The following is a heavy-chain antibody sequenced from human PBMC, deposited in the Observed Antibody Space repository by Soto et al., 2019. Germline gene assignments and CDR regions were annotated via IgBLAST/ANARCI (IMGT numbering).Heavy chain of an antibody. CDR1: GGSISSYY. CDR3: ARGVIH. D-gene: IGHD2-21*01. J-gene: IGHJ4*02. CDR2: VYYSGST. V-gene: IGHV4-59*08. Sequence: SETLSLTCTVSGGSISSYYWTWIRQPPGKGLEWIGYVYYSGSTNYNPSLKSRVSISVDTSKNQFSLRLRSVTAADTAVYYCARGVIHWGQGTLVTVSS.